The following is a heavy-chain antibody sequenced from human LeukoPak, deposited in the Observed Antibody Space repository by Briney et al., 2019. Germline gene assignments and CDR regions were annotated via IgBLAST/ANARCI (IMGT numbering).Heavy chain of an antibody. J-gene: IGHJ4*02. D-gene: IGHD3-10*01. V-gene: IGHV3-33*06. Sequence: GRSLRLSCAASGFTFSSYGMHWVRQAPGKGLEWVAVIWYDGSNKYYADSGKGRFTISRDNSKNTLYLQMNSLRAEDTAVYYCAKGNYYGSGSYYPTYYFDYWGQGTLVTVSS. CDR2: IWYDGSNK. CDR1: GFTFSSYG. CDR3: AKGNYYGSGSYYPTYYFDY.